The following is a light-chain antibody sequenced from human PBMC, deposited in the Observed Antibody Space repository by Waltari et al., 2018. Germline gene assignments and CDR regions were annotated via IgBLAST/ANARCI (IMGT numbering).Light chain of an antibody. J-gene: IGKJ1*01. V-gene: IGKV4-1*01. CDR2: WAS. CDR1: QRVLNSSNNKNY. Sequence: DIVMTQSPDSLAVSLGERATINCKSSQRVLNSSNNKNYLAWYQHKPGQPPKLLIYWASTRESGVPDRFSGSGSGTDFTLTISSLQAEDVAVYYCQQYYSTCQFGQGTKVEIK. CDR3: QQYYSTCQ.